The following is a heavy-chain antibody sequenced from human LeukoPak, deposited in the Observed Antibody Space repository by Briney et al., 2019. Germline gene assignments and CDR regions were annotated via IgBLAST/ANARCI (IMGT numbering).Heavy chain of an antibody. CDR2: INAGNGQT. V-gene: IGHV1-3*01. D-gene: IGHD5-24*01. CDR1: GYTFTSYA. CDR3: ARAGVVEMATIGFDY. Sequence: ASVKVSCKASGYTFTSYAIHWVRQAPGQRLEWMGWINAGNGQTKYSQKFQRRVTITRDTSASTAYMELSSLRSEDTAVYYCARAGVVEMATIGFDYRGQGTLVTVSS. J-gene: IGHJ4*02.